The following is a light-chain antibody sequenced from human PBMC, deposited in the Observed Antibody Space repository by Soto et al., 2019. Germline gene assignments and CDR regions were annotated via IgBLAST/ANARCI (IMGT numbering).Light chain of an antibody. CDR1: QSISSS. J-gene: IGKJ5*01. V-gene: IGKV3-11*01. CDR2: DAS. CDR3: QQRSSWIT. Sequence: IVLTQSPITLSLWPGETAVLSCRASQSISSSLSWYQQRPGQAPRLLIYDASNRAPGISARFSGSGSGTVFTLTISSLEPEDFALYYCQQRSSWITFGQGTRLEIE.